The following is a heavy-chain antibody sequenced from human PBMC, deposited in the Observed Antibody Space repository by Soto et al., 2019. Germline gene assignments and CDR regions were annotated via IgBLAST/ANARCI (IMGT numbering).Heavy chain of an antibody. CDR2: IIPIFGTA. CDR1: GGTFSSYS. J-gene: IGHJ6*02. Sequence: SVKVSCKASGGTFSSYSISWVRQAPGQGLEWMGGIIPIFGTANYAQKFQGRVTITADESTSTAYMELSSLRSEDTAVYYCARDRIAARDYYCYGMDVWGQGITVNVAS. V-gene: IGHV1-69*13. D-gene: IGHD6-6*01. CDR3: ARDRIAARDYYCYGMDV.